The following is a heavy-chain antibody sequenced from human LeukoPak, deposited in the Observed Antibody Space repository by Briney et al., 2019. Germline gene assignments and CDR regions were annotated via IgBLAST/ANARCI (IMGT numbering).Heavy chain of an antibody. CDR1: GFTFSSYA. V-gene: IGHV3-30*18. CDR2: ISYDGSNN. J-gene: IGHJ4*02. CDR3: AKVPDGDYGVDY. D-gene: IGHD4-17*01. Sequence: PGRSLRLSCAASGFTFSSYAMHWVRQAPGKGLEWVAVISYDGSNNYYTDSVKGRFTISRDNSKNTLYLQMNSLRAEDTAVYYCAKVPDGDYGVDYWGQGTLVTVSS.